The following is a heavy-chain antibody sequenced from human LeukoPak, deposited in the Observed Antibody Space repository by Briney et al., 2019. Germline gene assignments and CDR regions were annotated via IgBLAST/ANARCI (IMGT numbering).Heavy chain of an antibody. CDR3: ARVTTAYHGYFDY. J-gene: IGHJ4*02. V-gene: IGHV1-18*04. Sequence: ASVKVSCKASGYTFIGYYVHWVRQAPGQGLEWMGWINSKSGNTNYAQKLQGRVTMTTDTSTSTAYMELRSLGSDDTAVYYCARVTTAYHGYFDYWGQGTLVTVSS. CDR1: GYTFIGYY. CDR2: INSKSGNT. D-gene: IGHD4-11*01.